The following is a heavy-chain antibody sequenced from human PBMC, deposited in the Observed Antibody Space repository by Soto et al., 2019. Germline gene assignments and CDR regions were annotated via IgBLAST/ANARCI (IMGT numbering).Heavy chain of an antibody. V-gene: IGHV4-59*01. J-gene: IGHJ6*02. CDR1: GASLTKRS. D-gene: IGHD1-1*01. Sequence: PSETLSLTCNVSGASLTKRSWSWIRQPPGKGLEWIGNVFYSGATRYNPSLKSRVSISVDTSKGHFSLRLTFVTAADTAAYYCARAGTGTDYYYRMDVWGQGTTVTVSS. CDR2: VFYSGAT. CDR3: ARAGTGTDYYYRMDV.